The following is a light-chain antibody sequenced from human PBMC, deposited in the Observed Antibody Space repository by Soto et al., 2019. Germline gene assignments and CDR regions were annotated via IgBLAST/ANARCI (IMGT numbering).Light chain of an antibody. V-gene: IGKV3-15*01. CDR3: QQYNSWLT. CDR2: DAS. J-gene: IGKJ4*01. Sequence: IVMTQTPATLSVSPGGRVTLSCRASQSVSYHVAWYQQKPGQTPRLVIYDASTRASGIPARFSGTRSGTEFSLTVSSLQAEGFGIYYCQQYNSWLTFGGGTRVDIK. CDR1: QSVSYH.